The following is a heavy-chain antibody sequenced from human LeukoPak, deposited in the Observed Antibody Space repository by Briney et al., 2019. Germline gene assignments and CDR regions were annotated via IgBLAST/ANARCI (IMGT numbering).Heavy chain of an antibody. V-gene: IGHV3-9*01. Sequence: GRSLRLSCAASGFTFDDYAMHWVRQAPGKGLEWVSGISWNSGSIGYADSVKGRFTISRDNAKNSLYLQMNSLRVDDTAVYYCVRDLGWYRGDYWGQGTLLTVSS. J-gene: IGHJ4*01. D-gene: IGHD6-19*01. CDR1: GFTFDDYA. CDR2: ISWNSGSI. CDR3: VRDLGWYRGDY.